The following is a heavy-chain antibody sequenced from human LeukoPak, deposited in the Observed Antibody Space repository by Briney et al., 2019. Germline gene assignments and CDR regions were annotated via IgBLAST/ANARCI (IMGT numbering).Heavy chain of an antibody. CDR1: GGSISSYY. CDR2: IYTSGST. CDR3: AREGSSSTGYYYYMDV. D-gene: IGHD6-6*01. Sequence: PSETLSLTCTVSGGSISSYYWSWLRQPAGKGLEWIGRIYTSGSTNYNPSLKSRVTMSVDTSKNQFSLKLSSVTAADTAVYYCAREGSSSTGYYYYMDVWGKGTTVTVSS. V-gene: IGHV4-4*07. J-gene: IGHJ6*03.